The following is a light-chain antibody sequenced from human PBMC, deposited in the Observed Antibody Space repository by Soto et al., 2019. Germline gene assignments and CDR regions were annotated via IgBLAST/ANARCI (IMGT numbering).Light chain of an antibody. CDR3: QQYVSSPWA. V-gene: IGKV3-20*01. CDR2: GAS. J-gene: IGKJ1*01. CDR1: QSVTNSF. Sequence: IVLTQFPGTLSLSPWERATLSCRASQSVTNSFLAWYQQKPGQAPRLLIYGASRRATGIPDRFTGSGSGTDFTLTISRLEPEDFAVYYCQQYVSSPWAFGQGTKVDIK.